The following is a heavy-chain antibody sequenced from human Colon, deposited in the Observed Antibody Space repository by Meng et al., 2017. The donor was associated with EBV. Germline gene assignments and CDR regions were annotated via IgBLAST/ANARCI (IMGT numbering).Heavy chain of an antibody. D-gene: IGHD1-26*01. CDR3: ARGKQDAWELLAY. V-gene: IGHV4-4*02. CDR2: IDDSGST. J-gene: IGHJ4*02. CDR1: GVSISSNIR. Sequence: GLLQWSGPGLVKPSGTLSLTCGVSGVSISSNIRWTWVRQPPGKGLEWIGDIDDSGSTNYNPSLNRRISISLDKSKNHFSLKVNSVTAADTAVYYCARGKQDAWELLAYWGQGALVTVSS.